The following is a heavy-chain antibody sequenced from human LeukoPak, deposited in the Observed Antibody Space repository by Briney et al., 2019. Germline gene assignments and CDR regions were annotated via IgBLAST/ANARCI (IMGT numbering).Heavy chain of an antibody. CDR1: GFRFNGYG. J-gene: IGHJ4*02. Sequence: GRSLRLSCAASGFRFNGYGMHWVRQAPGKGLEWVAIIWYDGSKKYYADSVKGRFTISRDSSKNTLYLQMNSLRAEDTAAYYCARGSFGIDYWGQGTLVTVSS. V-gene: IGHV3-33*01. CDR2: IWYDGSKK. CDR3: ARGSFGIDY. D-gene: IGHD3-10*01.